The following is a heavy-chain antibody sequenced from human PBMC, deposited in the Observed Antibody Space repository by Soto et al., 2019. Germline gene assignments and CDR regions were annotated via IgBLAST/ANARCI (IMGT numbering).Heavy chain of an antibody. D-gene: IGHD2-2*02. CDR1: GASISNHY. J-gene: IGHJ5*02. V-gene: IGHV4-59*11. Sequence: PSETLSLTCSVSGASISNHYWSWMRQSPGKGLEWIGLMSNTGIPTYNPSPQGRVNISPDTSNNRISLRLSSVTAADTAVYYCARESGFCGPRCYRNNWFDPWGQGILVTVPS. CDR3: ARESGFCGPRCYRNNWFDP. CDR2: MSNTGIP.